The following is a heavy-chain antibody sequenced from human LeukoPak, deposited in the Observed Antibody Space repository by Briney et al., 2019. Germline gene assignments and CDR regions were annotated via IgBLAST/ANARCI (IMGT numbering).Heavy chain of an antibody. D-gene: IGHD2-2*01. V-gene: IGHV3-21*01. CDR2: ISSSSTYI. J-gene: IGHJ6*04. CDR1: GFTFSAYR. CDR3: ARDSKLYCSSTSCYMDV. Sequence: SGGSLRLSCEASGFTFSAYRMNWVRQAPGKGLEWVSSISSSSTYIYYVDSVQGRFTISRDNAKNSLYLQINSLRAEDTAVYYCARDSKLYCSSTSCYMDVGGKGTTVTASS.